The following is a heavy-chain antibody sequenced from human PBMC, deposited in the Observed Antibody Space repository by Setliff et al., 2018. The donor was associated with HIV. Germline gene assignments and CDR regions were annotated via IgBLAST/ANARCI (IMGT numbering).Heavy chain of an antibody. D-gene: IGHD1-26*01. CDR2: IYYPGST. CDR1: SGSISSYY. CDR3: ARSSGSYWMNAFDI. Sequence: KASETLSLTCTVSSGSISSYYWSWSRQPPGKGLEWIGYIYYPGSTNYNPSLRSRVTISLDTSKNQFSLNLSSVTAADTAVYYCARSSGSYWMNAFDIWGRGTMVTVSS. V-gene: IGHV4-59*01. J-gene: IGHJ3*02.